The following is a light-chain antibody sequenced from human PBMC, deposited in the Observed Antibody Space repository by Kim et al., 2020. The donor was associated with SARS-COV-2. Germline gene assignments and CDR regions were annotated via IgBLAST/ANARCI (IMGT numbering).Light chain of an antibody. CDR3: QAWDSSTAV. V-gene: IGLV3-1*01. CDR2: QDN. CDR1: KLGDKY. J-gene: IGLJ2*01. Sequence: VSPGQTASITCSGDKLGDKYACWYQQKPGQSTVLVIYQDNKRPSGIPERFSGSNSGNTATLTISGTQAMDEADYYCQAWDSSTAVFGGGTQLTVL.